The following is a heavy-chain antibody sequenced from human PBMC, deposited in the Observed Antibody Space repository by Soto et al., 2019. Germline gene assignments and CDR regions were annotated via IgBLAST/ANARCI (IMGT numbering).Heavy chain of an antibody. CDR1: GASISTYY. V-gene: IGHV4-59*01. D-gene: IGHD2-2*01. CDR3: GRDKDDYQGQHGFDR. Sequence: SENLSLTCTVSGASISTYYWSWIRQPPGKGLEWLGYIYDSGSTSYSPSLKSRGTISVDTSKNQFSLRLNSVPAADTAVYYGGRDKDDYQGQHGFDRSGQATLRTGSS. CDR2: IYDSGST. J-gene: IGHJ5*02.